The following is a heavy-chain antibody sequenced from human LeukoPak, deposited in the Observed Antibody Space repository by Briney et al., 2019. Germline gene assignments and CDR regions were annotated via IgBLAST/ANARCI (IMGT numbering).Heavy chain of an antibody. CDR2: ISYDGSNK. D-gene: IGHD6-13*01. CDR1: GFTFSSYA. CDR3: ARTPGIAAAGIDY. V-gene: IGHV3-30-3*01. J-gene: IGHJ4*02. Sequence: GGSLRLSCAASGFTFSSYAVHWVRQAPGKGLEWVAVISYDGSNKYYADSVKGRFTISRDNSKNTLYLQMNSLRAEDTAVYYCARTPGIAAAGIDYWGQGTLVTVSS.